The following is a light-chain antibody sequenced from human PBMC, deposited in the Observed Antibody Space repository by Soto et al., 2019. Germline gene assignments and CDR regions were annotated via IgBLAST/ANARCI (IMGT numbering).Light chain of an antibody. CDR3: HQYGTTPQT. CDR1: QSVVTNS. J-gene: IGKJ1*01. CDR2: GAS. Sequence: EVVLTQSPGTLSLSPGERSTLSWSASQSVVTNSFAWYQQRPGQAPRLLIYGASSRATGIPDRFSGSGSRTDFTLTITRLEPEDFAVYYCHQYGTTPQTFGQGTKVDIK. V-gene: IGKV3-20*01.